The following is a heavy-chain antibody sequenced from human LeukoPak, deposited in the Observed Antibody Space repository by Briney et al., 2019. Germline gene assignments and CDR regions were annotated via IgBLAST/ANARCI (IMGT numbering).Heavy chain of an antibody. CDR2: IWYDGSNK. CDR1: GFTFSRSG. D-gene: IGHD3-9*01. Sequence: GGSLRLSCAPSGFTFSRSGMHWVRQAPGKGLEWVAVIWYDGSNKYYADSVNGRLPISRDNSKNTLYLQMNSLRADDTAAYYCARDGSDYDIDYWGQGTLVTVSS. V-gene: IGHV3-33*01. J-gene: IGHJ4*02. CDR3: ARDGSDYDIDY.